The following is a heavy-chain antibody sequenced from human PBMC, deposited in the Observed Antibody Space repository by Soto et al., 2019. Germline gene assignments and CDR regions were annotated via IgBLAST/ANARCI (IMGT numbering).Heavy chain of an antibody. CDR2: INPSGGST. Sequence: GASVKVSCKASGYTFTRYYMHWVRQAPGQGLEWMGIINPSGGSTSYAQKFQGRVTMTRDTSTSTVYMELSSLRSEDTAVYYCARITMVRGVIITRHDAFDIWGKGTMVTVSS. CDR1: GYTFTRYY. CDR3: ARITMVRGVIITRHDAFDI. V-gene: IGHV1-46*01. J-gene: IGHJ3*02. D-gene: IGHD3-10*01.